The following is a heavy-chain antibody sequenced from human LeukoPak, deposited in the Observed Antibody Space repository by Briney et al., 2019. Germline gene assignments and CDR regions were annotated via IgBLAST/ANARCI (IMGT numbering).Heavy chain of an antibody. Sequence: GGSLRLSCAASGFTFSSYGMHWVRQAPGKGLEWVAVISYDGSNKYYADSVKGRFTISRDNSKNTLYLQMNSLRAEDSAVYYCAKDDKRDGNRYFDYWGQGTPVTVSS. J-gene: IGHJ4*02. D-gene: IGHD1-1*01. V-gene: IGHV3-30*18. CDR1: GFTFSSYG. CDR2: ISYDGSNK. CDR3: AKDDKRDGNRYFDY.